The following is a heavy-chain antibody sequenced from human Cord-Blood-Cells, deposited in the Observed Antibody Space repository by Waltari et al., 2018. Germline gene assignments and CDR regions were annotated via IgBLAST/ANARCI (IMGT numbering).Heavy chain of an antibody. V-gene: IGHV4-4*07. CDR2: IYTSGST. Sequence: QVQLQESGPGLVKPSETLSLTCTVSGGSISSYYWSWIRQPAGKGLEWSGRIYTSGSTNHNPSLKSRVTMAVDTSKNQFALKLSSVTAADTAVYYCARMGIAAAGTGWFDPWGQGTLVTVSS. CDR3: ARMGIAAAGTGWFDP. D-gene: IGHD6-13*01. J-gene: IGHJ5*02. CDR1: GGSISSYY.